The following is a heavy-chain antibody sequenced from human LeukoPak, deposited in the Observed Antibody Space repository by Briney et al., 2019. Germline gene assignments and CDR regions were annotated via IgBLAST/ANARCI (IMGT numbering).Heavy chain of an antibody. D-gene: IGHD4-23*01. CDR3: ARGGKATVVTM. Sequence: SETLSLTCTVSGGSISSYYWSWIRQPAGKGLESIGRIYSSGSTNYNPSLKSRVSMSVDTSKNQFSLKLTSVTAADTAVYYCARGGKATVVTMWGQGILVTVSS. CDR1: GGSISSYY. CDR2: IYSSGST. V-gene: IGHV4-4*07. J-gene: IGHJ4*02.